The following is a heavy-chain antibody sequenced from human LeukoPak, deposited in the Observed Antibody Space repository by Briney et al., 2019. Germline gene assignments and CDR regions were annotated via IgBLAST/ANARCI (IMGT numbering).Heavy chain of an antibody. CDR3: ARAPFYYYGSGSYND. CDR1: GGSFSGYY. CDR2: INHSGST. J-gene: IGHJ4*02. V-gene: IGHV4-34*09. D-gene: IGHD3-10*01. Sequence: SETLSLTCAVYGGSFSGYYWSWIRQPPGKGLEWIGEINHSGSTNYNPSLKSRATISVDTSKNQFSLKVTPVTAADTAVYYCARAPFYYYGSGSYNDWGQGTLVTVSS.